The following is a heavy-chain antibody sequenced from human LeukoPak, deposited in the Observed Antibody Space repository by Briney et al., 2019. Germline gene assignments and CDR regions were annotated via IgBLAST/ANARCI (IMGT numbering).Heavy chain of an antibody. Sequence: PGGSLRLSCAASGFTFSNYWIHWVRQAPGKGPEWVSAISGSGGSTYYADSVKGRFTISRDNSKNTLYLQMNSLRAEDTAVYYCANTPSGLSYWGQGTLVTVSS. CDR3: ANTPSGLSY. V-gene: IGHV3-23*01. J-gene: IGHJ4*02. CDR2: ISGSGGST. D-gene: IGHD6-19*01. CDR1: GFTFSNYW.